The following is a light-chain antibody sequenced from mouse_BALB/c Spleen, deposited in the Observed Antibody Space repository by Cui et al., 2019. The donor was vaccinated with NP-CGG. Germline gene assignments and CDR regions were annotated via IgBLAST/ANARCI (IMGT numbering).Light chain of an antibody. J-gene: IGLJ1*01. CDR3: ALWYSNHWV. V-gene: IGLV1*01. CDR1: TGAVTTSNY. CDR2: GTN. Sequence: QAVVTQESALTISSGETVTLTCRSSTGAVTTSNYANWVQEKPDHLFTGLIGGTNNRVPGITARFSGSLIGDKAALTITGAQTEDEAIYFCALWYSNHWVFGGGTKLTVL.